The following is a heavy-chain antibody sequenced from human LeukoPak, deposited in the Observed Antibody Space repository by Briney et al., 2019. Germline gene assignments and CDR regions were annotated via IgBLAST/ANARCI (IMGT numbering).Heavy chain of an antibody. CDR1: GYTFTSYD. CDR3: ARAAGGALVTIFGVASRYYFDY. D-gene: IGHD3-3*01. Sequence: ASVKVSCKASGYTFTSYDINWVRQATGQGLVWMGWMHPNSGNTGYAQKFQGRVTITRNASISTAYMELSSLRSEDTAVYYCARAAGGALVTIFGVASRYYFDYWGQGTLVTVSS. V-gene: IGHV1-8*03. J-gene: IGHJ4*02. CDR2: MHPNSGNT.